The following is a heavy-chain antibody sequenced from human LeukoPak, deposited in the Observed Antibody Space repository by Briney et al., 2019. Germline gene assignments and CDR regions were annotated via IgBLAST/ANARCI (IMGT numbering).Heavy chain of an antibody. D-gene: IGHD6-6*01. J-gene: IGHJ4*02. CDR2: IIPIFGTA. CDR3: ARQFARIAARPMEFDY. Sequence: GASVKVSCKASGGTFSSYAISWVRQAPGQGLEWMGGIIPIFGTANYAQKFQGRVTIIADESTSTAYMELSSLRSEDTAVYYCARQFARIAARPMEFDYWGQGTLVTVSS. V-gene: IGHV1-69*13. CDR1: GGTFSSYA.